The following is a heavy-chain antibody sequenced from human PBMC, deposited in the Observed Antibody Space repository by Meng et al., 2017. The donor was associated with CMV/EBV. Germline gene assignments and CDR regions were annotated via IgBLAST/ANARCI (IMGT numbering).Heavy chain of an antibody. CDR2: INSDGSST. J-gene: IGHJ5*02. V-gene: IGHV3-74*01. Sequence: GGSLRLSCAASGFTFSSDWMHWVRQAPGKGLVWVSRINSDGSSTSYADSVKGRFTISRDNAKNTLYLQMNSLRAEDTAVYYCARGGANMVRGLLDWFDPWGQGTLVTVSS. CDR1: GFTFSSDW. CDR3: ARGGANMVRGLLDWFDP. D-gene: IGHD3-10*01.